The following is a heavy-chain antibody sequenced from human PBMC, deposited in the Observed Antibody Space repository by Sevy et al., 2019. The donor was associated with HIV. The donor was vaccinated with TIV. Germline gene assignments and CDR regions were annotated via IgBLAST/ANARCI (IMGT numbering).Heavy chain of an antibody. Sequence: ASVKVSCKASGYTFTSYDINWVRQATGQGLEWMGWMNPNSGNTGYAQKFQGRVTMTRNTSISTAYMELSSLRSEDTAVYYFARAAVVVPAAILDYYYYGMDVWGQGTTVTVSS. D-gene: IGHD2-2*02. CDR1: GYTFTSYD. CDR2: MNPNSGNT. J-gene: IGHJ6*02. V-gene: IGHV1-8*01. CDR3: ARAAVVVPAAILDYYYYGMDV.